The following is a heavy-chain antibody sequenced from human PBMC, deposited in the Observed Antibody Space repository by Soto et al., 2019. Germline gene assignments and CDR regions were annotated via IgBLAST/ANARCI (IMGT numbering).Heavy chain of an antibody. D-gene: IGHD3-3*01. J-gene: IGHJ4*02. CDR1: GGSISSGGYY. V-gene: IGHV4-31*03. Sequence: SETLSLTCTVSGGSISSGGYYWSWIRQHPGKGLEWIGYIYYSGSTYYNPSLKSRVTISVDTSKNQFSLKLSSVTAADTAVYYCARGAYYDFWSGYSTQFSEGNYYFDYWGQGTLVTVSS. CDR3: ARGAYYDFWSGYSTQFSEGNYYFDY. CDR2: IYYSGST.